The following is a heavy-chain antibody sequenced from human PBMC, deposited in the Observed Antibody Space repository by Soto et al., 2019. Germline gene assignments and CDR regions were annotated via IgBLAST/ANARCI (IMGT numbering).Heavy chain of an antibody. CDR3: APFPPYYGSAS. V-gene: IGHV3-23*01. D-gene: IGHD3-10*01. Sequence: GGSLRLSCAASGFTFTSYAMAWVRQAPGKGLEWVSGIGCSGDGTYYADSVKGRFTISRDNSKNTLYLQMTSLRAEDTAVYYCAPFPPYYGSASWGQGTLVTVSS. J-gene: IGHJ4*02. CDR1: GFTFTSYA. CDR2: IGCSGDGT.